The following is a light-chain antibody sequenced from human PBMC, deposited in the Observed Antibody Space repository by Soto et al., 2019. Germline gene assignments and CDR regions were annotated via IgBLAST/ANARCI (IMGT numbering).Light chain of an antibody. Sequence: DIQMTQSPSTLSASVGDRVTITCRASQSISSWVAWYQQKPGKGPKLLIYKASHLESGVPSRFSGSGSGTEFTLTIISLQPGDFATYYCQHYNTYPCTFGHGTKVDIK. CDR1: QSISSW. CDR2: KAS. J-gene: IGKJ1*01. CDR3: QHYNTYPCT. V-gene: IGKV1-5*03.